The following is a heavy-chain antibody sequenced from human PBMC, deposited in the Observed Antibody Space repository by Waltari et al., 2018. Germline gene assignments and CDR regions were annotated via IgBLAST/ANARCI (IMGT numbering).Heavy chain of an antibody. CDR1: GFTFSSYA. J-gene: IGHJ6*02. CDR3: ARDFSGGSYHTPGLYYYYGMDV. V-gene: IGHV3-30-3*01. D-gene: IGHD1-26*01. CDR2: ISYDGSNK. Sequence: QVQLVESGGGVVQPGRSLRLSCAASGFTFSSYAMHWVRQAPGKGLAWVAVISYDGSNKYYADSVKGRFTISRDNSKNTLYLQMNSLRAEDTAVYYCARDFSGGSYHTPGLYYYYGMDVWGQGTTVTVSS.